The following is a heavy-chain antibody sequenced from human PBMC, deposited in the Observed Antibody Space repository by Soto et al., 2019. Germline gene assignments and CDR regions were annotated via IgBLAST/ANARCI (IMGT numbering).Heavy chain of an antibody. J-gene: IGHJ5*02. D-gene: IGHD3-22*01. Sequence: QVQLQESGPGLVKTSETLPLTCTVSGGSISSYYWSWIRQPPGTGLEWIGYIYYSGSTNYNPSLCSRCTISAGTSKNQFSLNLSSVTAADTAVYYCARQRGYDSSGFYSNWFDPWGQGTLVTVSS. CDR2: IYYSGST. CDR1: GGSISSYY. V-gene: IGHV4-59*08. CDR3: ARQRGYDSSGFYSNWFDP.